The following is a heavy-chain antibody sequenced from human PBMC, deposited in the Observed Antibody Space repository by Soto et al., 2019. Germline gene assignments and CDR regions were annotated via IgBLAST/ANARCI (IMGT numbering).Heavy chain of an antibody. V-gene: IGHV5-10-1*04. CDR1: GSKFPIYH. J-gene: IGHJ4*02. CDR2: IDPSDSRS. Sequence: GESLKISCEASGSKFPIYHLSWVRQIPGKCLEWVGHIDPSDSRSLYRPSARARITISVDKSINTAYLEWGRLKASDTAMYYYARYDSNGDSDFRGQGTPVTVSS. D-gene: IGHD2-8*01. CDR3: ARYDSNGDSDF.